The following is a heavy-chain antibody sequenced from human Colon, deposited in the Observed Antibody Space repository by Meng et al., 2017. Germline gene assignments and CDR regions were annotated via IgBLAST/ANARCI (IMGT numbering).Heavy chain of an antibody. CDR2: AANSFDPSP. CDR3: ARDYWGSLDY. V-gene: IGHV4-61*08. J-gene: IGHJ4*02. CDR1: GGSVSSAADQ. D-gene: IGHD7-27*01. Sequence: QVRLQVLGAGLLWPSGTLLLMCTVSGGSVSSAADQWGWIRQPPGKGLEWIGYAANSFDPSPNYNPSLKSRVTISLDTPKNQFSLKLTSVTAADTAVYYCARDYWGSLDYWGQGILVTVSS.